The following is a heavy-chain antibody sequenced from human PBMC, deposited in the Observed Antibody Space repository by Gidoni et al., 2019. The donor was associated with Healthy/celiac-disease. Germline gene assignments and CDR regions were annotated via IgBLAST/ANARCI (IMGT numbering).Heavy chain of an antibody. CDR1: GYSISSGYS. J-gene: IGHJ3*02. CDR3: ARGNYGDYGYDAFDI. D-gene: IGHD4-17*01. Sequence: QVQLQESGPGLVKPSETLSLTCAVSGYSISSGYSWGWIRQPPGKGLEWIGRIYHSGGTYYNPSLKSRVTISVDTSKNQFSLKLSSVTAADTAVYYCARGNYGDYGYDAFDIWGQGTMVTVSS. V-gene: IGHV4-38-2*01. CDR2: IYHSGGT.